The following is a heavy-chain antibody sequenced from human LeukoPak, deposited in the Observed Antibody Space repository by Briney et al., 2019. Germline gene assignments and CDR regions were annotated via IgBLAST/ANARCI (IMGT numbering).Heavy chain of an antibody. V-gene: IGHV3-9*01. Sequence: GGSLRLSCAASGLTFDGYAMHWVRQAPAKGLEWVSGISWNGGSIGYADSVKGRFTISRDNSKNSLYLQMNSLRAEDTALYYCAKAKSVVGAHPFDYWGQGTLVTVSS. CDR2: ISWNGGSI. D-gene: IGHD1-26*01. CDR1: GLTFDGYA. CDR3: AKAKSVVGAHPFDY. J-gene: IGHJ4*02.